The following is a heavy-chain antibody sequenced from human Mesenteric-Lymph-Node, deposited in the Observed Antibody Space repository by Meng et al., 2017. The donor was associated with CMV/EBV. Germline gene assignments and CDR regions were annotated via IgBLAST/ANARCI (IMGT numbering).Heavy chain of an antibody. CDR3: ARGENGIAVAGFDY. D-gene: IGHD6-19*01. J-gene: IGHJ4*02. CDR2: INPNSGGT. Sequence: ASVKVSCKASGYTFTGYYMHWVRQAPGQGLEWMGWINPNSGGTNYAQKLQSRVTMTTDTSTSTAYMELRSLRSDDTAVYYCARGENGIAVAGFDYWGQGTLVTVSS. V-gene: IGHV1-2*02. CDR1: GYTFTGYY.